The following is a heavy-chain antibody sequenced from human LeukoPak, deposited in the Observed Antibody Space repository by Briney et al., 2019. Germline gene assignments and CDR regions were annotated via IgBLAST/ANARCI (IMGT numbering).Heavy chain of an antibody. D-gene: IGHD3-22*01. V-gene: IGHV4-34*01. Sequence: SGTLSLTFAGYGGSFRGYYWSWIREPPGKGLGGVGEINHSGSTNYNPSLKSRVTISVDTSKNQFSLKLSSVTAADTAVYCCASRPPLYYYDSSGYYYVGYYFDYWGRGTLVTVSS. J-gene: IGHJ4*02. CDR1: GGSFRGYY. CDR3: ASRPPLYYYDSSGYYYVGYYFDY. CDR2: INHSGST.